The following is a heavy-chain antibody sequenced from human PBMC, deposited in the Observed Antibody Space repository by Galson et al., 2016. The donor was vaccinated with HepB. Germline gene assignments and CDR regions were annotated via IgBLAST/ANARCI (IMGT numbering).Heavy chain of an antibody. CDR3: ATRDDLYRGF. CDR2: ISSRGETI. V-gene: IGHV3-11*04. D-gene: IGHD5-24*01. Sequence: SLRLSCAASGFTFSDYYMSWIRQAPGKGLEWVSYISSRGETIYYTDSVKGRFTISRDNAKNSVYLQMNSLRAEDTGVYYCATRDDLYRGFWGQGTLVTVSS. CDR1: GFTFSDYY. J-gene: IGHJ4*02.